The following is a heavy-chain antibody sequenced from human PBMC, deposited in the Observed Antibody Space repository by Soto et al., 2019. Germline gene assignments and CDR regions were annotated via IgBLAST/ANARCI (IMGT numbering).Heavy chain of an antibody. Sequence: QVQLQESGPGLVKPSQTLSLTCTVSGGSISSGGYYWSWIRQHPGKGLEWIGYIYYSGSTHYNPSLKSRVTTAADTSKSQFSLKLSSVTAADTAVYYCARDFDRDYYYGMDVWGQGTTVTVSS. J-gene: IGHJ6*02. V-gene: IGHV4-31*03. CDR3: ARDFDRDYYYGMDV. CDR1: GGSISSGGYY. CDR2: IYYSGST.